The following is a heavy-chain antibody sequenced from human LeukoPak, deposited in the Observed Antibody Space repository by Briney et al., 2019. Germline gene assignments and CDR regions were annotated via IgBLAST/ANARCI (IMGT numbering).Heavy chain of an antibody. CDR1: GFTFDDYA. J-gene: IGHJ5*02. CDR3: PNVPLRGYDILTGPNSLDP. D-gene: IGHD3-9*01. CDR2: ISWNSATI. V-gene: IGHV3-9*01. Sequence: GGNLRLSCAASGFTFDDYAMPWVRQAPGKGLEWVSGISWNSATIVYADSVQGRFTTSRDTAKNSLYLQMNSLRDEDTAFYYCPNVPLRGYDILTGPNSLDPWGQGTLVTVSS.